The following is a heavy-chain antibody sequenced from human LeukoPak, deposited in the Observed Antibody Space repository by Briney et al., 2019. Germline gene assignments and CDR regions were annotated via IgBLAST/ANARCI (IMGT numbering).Heavy chain of an antibody. J-gene: IGHJ6*03. V-gene: IGHV4-39*07. CDR1: GGSISSSSYY. Sequence: SSETLSLTCTVSGGSISSSSYYWGWIRQPPGKGLEWIGSIYYSGSTYYNPSLKSRVTISVDTSKNQFSLKLSSVTAADTAVYYCARARVSIAAPIGYYYMDVWGKGTTVTVSS. CDR2: IYYSGST. D-gene: IGHD6-6*01. CDR3: ARARVSIAAPIGYYYMDV.